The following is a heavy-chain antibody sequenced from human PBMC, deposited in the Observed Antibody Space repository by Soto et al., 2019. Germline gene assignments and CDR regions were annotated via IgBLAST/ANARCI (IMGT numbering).Heavy chain of an antibody. J-gene: IGHJ4*02. Sequence: EVQLVESGGGLVQPGRSLRLSCAASGFTFDDYAMHWVRQAPGKGLEWVSGISWNSGSIGYVDSVKGRFTISRDNAKNFLYLQMNSLRAEDTALYYCAKDKVPVAGQGAFDYWGQGTLVTVSS. D-gene: IGHD6-19*01. V-gene: IGHV3-9*01. CDR1: GFTFDDYA. CDR2: ISWNSGSI. CDR3: AKDKVPVAGQGAFDY.